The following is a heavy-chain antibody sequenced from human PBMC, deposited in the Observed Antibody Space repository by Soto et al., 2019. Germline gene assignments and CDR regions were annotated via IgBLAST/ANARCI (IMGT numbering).Heavy chain of an antibody. Sequence: QIQLVQSGAEVKKPGSSVKVSCKDSGGTFSTYSMFWVRQAPGQGLESMGRIIPMLGVRNYAQRFQDRVTMIADKSTATVHMELSSLSSEDTALYYCTIGSWSGEVFDIWGQGTMVTVSS. CDR1: GGTFSTYS. CDR3: TIGSWSGEVFDI. D-gene: IGHD2-21*01. V-gene: IGHV1-69*02. J-gene: IGHJ3*02. CDR2: IIPMLGVR.